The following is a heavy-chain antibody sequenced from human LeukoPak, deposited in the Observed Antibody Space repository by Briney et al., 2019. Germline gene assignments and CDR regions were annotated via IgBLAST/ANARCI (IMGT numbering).Heavy chain of an antibody. Sequence: SETLSLTCTVSGASITSGNYYWSWIRQPAGQGLEWIGRIYTSGTTKYNPSLKSRVTMSVDTSMNQFSLNLNSVTAADTAVYYCARENGYNFYMDVWAKGPRPPSP. CDR1: GASITSGNYY. J-gene: IGHJ6*03. D-gene: IGHD2-8*01. CDR3: ARENGYNFYMDV. CDR2: IYTSGTT. V-gene: IGHV4-61*02.